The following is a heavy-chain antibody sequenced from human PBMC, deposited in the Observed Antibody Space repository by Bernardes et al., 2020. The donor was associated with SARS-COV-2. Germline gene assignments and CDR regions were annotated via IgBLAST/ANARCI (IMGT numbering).Heavy chain of an antibody. V-gene: IGHV3-33*01. D-gene: IGHD6-19*01. J-gene: IGHJ6*02. CDR1: GFNVSSYG. CDR2: IWFDGNNK. CDR3: ARTRQWRVQEGMDV. Sequence: GYLSRSCSASGFNVSSYGMHWVRQAPGKGLEWVAVIWFDGNNKFYTDSVRGRFTISRDNSKNTLYLEMNSLRADDTALYYCARTRQWRVQEGMDVWGQGTTVTVYS.